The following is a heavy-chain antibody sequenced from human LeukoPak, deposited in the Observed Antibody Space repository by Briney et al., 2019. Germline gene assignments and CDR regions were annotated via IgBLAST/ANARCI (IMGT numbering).Heavy chain of an antibody. D-gene: IGHD3-22*01. Sequence: GGSLRLSCAASGFTFSSYAMSWVRQAPGKGLEWVSAISGSGGSTYYADSVKGRFTISRDNSKNTLYPQMNSLRAEDTAVYYCAKDLMDYYDSSGYFFDYWGQGTLVTVSS. J-gene: IGHJ4*02. CDR2: ISGSGGST. CDR3: AKDLMDYYDSSGYFFDY. V-gene: IGHV3-23*01. CDR1: GFTFSSYA.